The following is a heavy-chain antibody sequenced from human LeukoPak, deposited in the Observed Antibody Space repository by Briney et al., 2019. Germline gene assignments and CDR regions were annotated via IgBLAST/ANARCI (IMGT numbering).Heavy chain of an antibody. CDR2: ISWDGGST. CDR1: GFTFDDYA. D-gene: IGHD2-8*01. CDR3: AKDRGLTYYYYYMDV. V-gene: IGHV3-43D*03. J-gene: IGHJ6*03. Sequence: GGSLRLSCAASGFTFDDYAMHWVRQAPGKGLEWVSLISWDGGSTYYADSVKGRFTISRDNSKNSLYLQMNSLRAEDTALYYCAKDRGLTYYYYYMDVWGKGTTVTVSS.